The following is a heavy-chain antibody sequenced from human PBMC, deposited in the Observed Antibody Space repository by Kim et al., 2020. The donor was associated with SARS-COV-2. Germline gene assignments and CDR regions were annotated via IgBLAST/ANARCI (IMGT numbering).Heavy chain of an antibody. V-gene: IGHV4-59*01. J-gene: IGHJ6*02. D-gene: IGHD5-12*01. CDR1: GGSISSYY. CDR2: IYYSGST. Sequence: SETLSLTCTVSGGSISSYYWSWIRQPPGKGLEWIGYIYYSGSTNYNPSLKSRVTISVDTSKNQFSLKLSSVTAADTAVYYCAVNGYNRGSPPYYYYYYGMDVWGQGTTVTVSS. CDR3: AVNGYNRGSPPYYYYYYGMDV.